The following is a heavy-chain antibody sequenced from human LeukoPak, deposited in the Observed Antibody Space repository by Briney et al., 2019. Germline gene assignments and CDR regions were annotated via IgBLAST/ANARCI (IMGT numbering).Heavy chain of an antibody. V-gene: IGHV3-33*01. J-gene: IGHJ4*02. CDR1: GFSFSNYG. Sequence: GGSLRLSCAASGFSFSNYGMHWVRQAPGKGLEWVAVIWYDGSNKYYADSVKGRFTIPRDNSKNTLYVQMSSLRAEDTAVYYCARSNNGGWGYCDYWGQGSLVTVSS. CDR2: IWYDGSNK. CDR3: ARSNNGGWGYCDY. D-gene: IGHD3-16*01.